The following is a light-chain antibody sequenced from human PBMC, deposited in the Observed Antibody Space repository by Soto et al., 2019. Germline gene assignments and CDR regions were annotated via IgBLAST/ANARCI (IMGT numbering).Light chain of an antibody. CDR1: TSDVGAYNY. Sequence: QSALTQPASVSGSLGQSITISCTGTTSDVGAYNYVSWYQQHPGKAPQLVIYDVTNRPSGVSNRFSGYKSGNTASLTISGLQAEDGADYYCSSYTSGSPLVFGGGTKLTVL. V-gene: IGLV2-14*03. CDR3: SSYTSGSPLV. CDR2: DVT. J-gene: IGLJ3*02.